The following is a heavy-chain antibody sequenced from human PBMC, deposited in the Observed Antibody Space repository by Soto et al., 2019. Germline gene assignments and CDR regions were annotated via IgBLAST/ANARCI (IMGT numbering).Heavy chain of an antibody. CDR1: GGTFSSYA. D-gene: IGHD2-15*01. CDR2: IIPIFGTA. CDR3: ARDHPVGYCSGGSCYDDKPYGMDV. Sequence: ASVKVSCKASGGTFSSYAISWVRQAPGQGLEWMGGIIPIFGTANYAQKFQGRVTITADESTSTAYMELSSLRSEDTAVYYCARDHPVGYCSGGSCYDDKPYGMDVWGQGTTVTVSS. V-gene: IGHV1-69*13. J-gene: IGHJ6*02.